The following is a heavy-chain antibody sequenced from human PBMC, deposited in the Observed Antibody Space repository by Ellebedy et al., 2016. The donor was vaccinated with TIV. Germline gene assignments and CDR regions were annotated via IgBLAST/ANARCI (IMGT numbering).Heavy chain of an antibody. CDR3: ARGITVRRNDAFDI. J-gene: IGHJ3*02. Sequence: GESLKISCAAPGLSFSEYYMTWIRQAPGKGLEWLSYIPSAGDYTSYADSVKGRFTVSRDNARNSLFLQLNSLRAEDTALYYCARGITVRRNDAFDIWGQGTMVTVSA. D-gene: IGHD3-16*01. CDR2: IPSAGDYT. CDR1: GLSFSEYY. V-gene: IGHV3-11*06.